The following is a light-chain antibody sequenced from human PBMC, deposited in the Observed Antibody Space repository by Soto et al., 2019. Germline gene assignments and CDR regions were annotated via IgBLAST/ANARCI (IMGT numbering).Light chain of an antibody. V-gene: IGLV1-47*02. CDR3: ASWDDTLSGSV. CDR2: NND. J-gene: IGLJ1*01. Sequence: QSVLTQPPSSSGTPGQRVTVSCSGSSSNIGSNYVYWYQQLPGTAPKLLIYNNDQRPSGVPDRFSGSKSGTSASLAISGLRSEDEADYSCASWDDTLSGSVFGAGTKVTVL. CDR1: SSNIGSNY.